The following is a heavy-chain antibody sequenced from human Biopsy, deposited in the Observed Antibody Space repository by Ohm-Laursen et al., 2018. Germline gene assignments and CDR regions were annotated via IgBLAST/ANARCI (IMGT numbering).Heavy chain of an antibody. CDR1: GGSFSGYY. V-gene: IGHV4-34*01. J-gene: IGHJ5*02. Sequence: SQTLSLTCGVYGGSFSGYYCSWIRQPPGTGLEWIGEINDSGRTNYNPSLRSRVTFSVDTSTNQFSLKLSSVTAADTAVYYCARGTNYYGSGRNRHWFDPWGQGTQVTVSS. CDR3: ARGTNYYGSGRNRHWFDP. D-gene: IGHD3-10*01. CDR2: INDSGRT.